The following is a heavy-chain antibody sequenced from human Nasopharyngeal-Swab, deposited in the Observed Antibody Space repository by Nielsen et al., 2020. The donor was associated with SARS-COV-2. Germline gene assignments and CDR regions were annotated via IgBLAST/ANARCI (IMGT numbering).Heavy chain of an antibody. J-gene: IGHJ5*02. D-gene: IGHD4-17*01. CDR1: GFTFSSYW. V-gene: IGHV3-30-3*01. CDR3: ARDYGDL. Sequence: GGSLRLSCAASGFTFSSYWMSWVRQAPGKGLEWVTVISYDGSNKYYADSVKGRFTISRDNSKNTLYLQMNSLRAEDTAVYYCARDYGDLWGQGTLVTVSS. CDR2: ISYDGSNK.